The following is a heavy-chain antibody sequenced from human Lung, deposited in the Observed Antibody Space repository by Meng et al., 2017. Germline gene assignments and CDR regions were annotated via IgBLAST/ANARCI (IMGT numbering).Heavy chain of an antibody. Sequence: SETLSLTCTVSGFSMSSGGYYWSWIRQHPGKGLEWIGYIYYSGSTSYNPSLKSRLTISVDTSKNQFSLKLTSVTAADTAVYYCARGSTTVVTAENSWGQGPLVTVSS. D-gene: IGHD4-23*01. CDR2: IYYSGST. J-gene: IGHJ4*02. V-gene: IGHV4-31*03. CDR1: GFSMSSGGYY. CDR3: ARGSTTVVTAENS.